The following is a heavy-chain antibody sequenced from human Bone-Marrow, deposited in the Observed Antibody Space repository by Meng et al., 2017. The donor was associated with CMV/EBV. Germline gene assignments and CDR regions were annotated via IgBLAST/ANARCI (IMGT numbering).Heavy chain of an antibody. D-gene: IGHD3-10*01. Sequence: GESLKISCAASGFTFSSYGMHWVRQAPGKGLEWVAVIWYDGSNKYYADSVKGRFTISRDNSKNTLYLQMNSLRAEDTAIYYCAKSQLSISLVRGVILFWGQGTLVTVSS. J-gene: IGHJ4*02. CDR3: AKSQLSISLVRGVILF. V-gene: IGHV3-33*06. CDR1: GFTFSSYG. CDR2: IWYDGSNK.